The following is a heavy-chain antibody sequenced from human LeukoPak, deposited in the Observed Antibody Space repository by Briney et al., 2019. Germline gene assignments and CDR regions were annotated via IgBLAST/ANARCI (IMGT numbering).Heavy chain of an antibody. Sequence: GGSLRLSCAASGFTFSNYWMHWVRQAPGKGLVWVSRIRDDGSGANYADPAEGRFTISRDNAKNKVYLQMTSVRAEDTAVYYCARMGVGDTGLDFWGQGVLVTVSS. CDR2: IRDDGSGA. D-gene: IGHD1-26*01. CDR3: ARMGVGDTGLDF. V-gene: IGHV3-74*01. CDR1: GFTFSNYW. J-gene: IGHJ4*02.